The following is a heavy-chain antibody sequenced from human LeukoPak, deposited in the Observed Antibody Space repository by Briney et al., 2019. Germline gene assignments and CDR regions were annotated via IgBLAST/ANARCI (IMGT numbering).Heavy chain of an antibody. Sequence: PGGSLRLFCAASGFTVRSNYMSWVRQAPGKGLEWGLVIFSGGTTSYADSVKGRFTISRDNSKNTLYLQMNSLRGEDTAVYYCARGLDGYCFDMWGQGTMVTVSS. CDR2: IFSGGTT. J-gene: IGHJ3*02. CDR3: ARGLDGYCFDM. V-gene: IGHV3-53*01. D-gene: IGHD3-22*01. CDR1: GFTVRSNY.